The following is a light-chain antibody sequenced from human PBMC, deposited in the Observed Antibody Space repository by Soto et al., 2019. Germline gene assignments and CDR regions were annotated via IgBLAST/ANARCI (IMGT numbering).Light chain of an antibody. CDR1: SSDVGGYNY. J-gene: IGLJ2*01. Sequence: QSALTQPASVSGSPGQSITISCTGTSSDVGGYNYVSWYQQHPGKAPKLMIYEVSNRPSGVSNRFSGSKSGNTASLTISGLQADDGADYYCSSYTSSSTLVVFGGGTKLTVL. CDR3: SSYTSSSTLVV. CDR2: EVS. V-gene: IGLV2-14*01.